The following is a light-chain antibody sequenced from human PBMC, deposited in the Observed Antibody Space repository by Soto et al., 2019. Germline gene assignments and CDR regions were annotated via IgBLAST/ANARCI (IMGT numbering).Light chain of an antibody. CDR3: CSYAGSPDV. Sequence: QSVLTQPRSVSGSPGQSVAISCTGTSSDVGDYNYVSWYQQHPGKAPKVMIYDVSKRPSGVPDRFSGSKSGNTASLTISGLQAEDEADYYCCSYAGSPDVFGTGTKVTVL. V-gene: IGLV2-11*01. CDR2: DVS. CDR1: SSDVGDYNY. J-gene: IGLJ1*01.